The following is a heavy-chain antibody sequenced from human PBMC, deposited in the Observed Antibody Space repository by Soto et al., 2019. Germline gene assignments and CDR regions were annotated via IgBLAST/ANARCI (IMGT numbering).Heavy chain of an antibody. Sequence: EVQLVESGGGLVQPGGSLRLSCVGSGFTFSSYSMDWVRQAPGKGLEWISYISSSSTTIHYADSVKGRFTISRANATNSRSLQMNRLRDEDTVIYYCGRAAVAWGYWGQGTLVTVSS. J-gene: IGHJ4*02. CDR3: GRAAVAWGY. D-gene: IGHD3-16*01. CDR1: GFTFSSYS. CDR2: ISSSSTTI. V-gene: IGHV3-48*02.